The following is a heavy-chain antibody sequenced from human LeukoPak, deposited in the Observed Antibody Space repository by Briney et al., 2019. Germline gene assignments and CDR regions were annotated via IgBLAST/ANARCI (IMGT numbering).Heavy chain of an antibody. J-gene: IGHJ1*01. V-gene: IGHV3-7*03. D-gene: IGHD6-13*01. CDR1: GFTFSSYW. CDR2: IKHDGSEK. Sequence: GGSLRLSCAASGFTFSSYWMTWVRQAPGKGLERVANIKHDGSEKYYVDSVKGRFTISRDNTKNSLYLQMNSLRAEDTAVYFCARDLAAVGYFQNWGQGTLVTVSS. CDR3: ARDLAAVGYFQN.